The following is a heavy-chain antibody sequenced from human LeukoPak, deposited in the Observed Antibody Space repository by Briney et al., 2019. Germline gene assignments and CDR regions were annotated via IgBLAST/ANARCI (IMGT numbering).Heavy chain of an antibody. D-gene: IGHD6-13*01. CDR1: GGTFSSYA. CDR2: IIPIFGTA. V-gene: IGHV1-69*06. CDR3: ARRGAAAGTPRDYYYYMDV. J-gene: IGHJ6*03. Sequence: SVKVSCKASGGTFSSYAISWVRQAPGQGLEWMGGIIPIFGTANYAQKFQGRVTITADKSTSTAYMELSSLRSEDTAVYYCARRGAAAGTPRDYYYYMDVWGKGTTVTVSS.